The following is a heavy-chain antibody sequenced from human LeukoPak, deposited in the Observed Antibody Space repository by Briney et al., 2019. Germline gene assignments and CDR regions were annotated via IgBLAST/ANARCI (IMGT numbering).Heavy chain of an antibody. D-gene: IGHD2-2*01. J-gene: IGHJ4*02. CDR3: RYCSSTTCYPPFDY. CDR2: IYYSGNT. V-gene: IGHV4-30-4*03. CDR1: GGSINSGDYY. Sequence: QPSETLSLTCTVSGGSINSGDYYWNWIRQPPGKALEWVGYIYYSGNTIYNPSLKSRVTISVDTSKNQFSLKLSSVTAADTAVYYCRYCSSTTCYPPFDYWGQGTLVTVSS.